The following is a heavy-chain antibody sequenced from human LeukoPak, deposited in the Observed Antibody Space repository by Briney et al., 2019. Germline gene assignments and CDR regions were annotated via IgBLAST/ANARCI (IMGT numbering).Heavy chain of an antibody. Sequence: PGGSLRLSCAASGFTFSSYSMNWVRQAPGKGLGWVSSISSSSSYIYYADSVKGRFTISRDNAKNSLYLQKNSLRAEDTAVYYCARVATTYYYYYGMDVWGQGTTVTVSS. D-gene: IGHD5-24*01. CDR2: ISSSSSYI. J-gene: IGHJ6*02. CDR3: ARVATTYYYYYGMDV. V-gene: IGHV3-21*01. CDR1: GFTFSSYS.